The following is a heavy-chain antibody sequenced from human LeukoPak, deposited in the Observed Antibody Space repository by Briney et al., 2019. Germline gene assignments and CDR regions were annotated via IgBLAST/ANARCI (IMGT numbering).Heavy chain of an antibody. CDR3: ARGQRYCTGGSCYLRYYYYYMDV. J-gene: IGHJ6*03. CDR2: INHSGST. V-gene: IGHV4-34*01. D-gene: IGHD2-15*01. CDR1: GGSFSGYY. Sequence: KPSETLSLTCAVYGGSFSGYYSRWIRQPPGKGLEWIGEINHSGSTNYNPSLKSRVTISVDTSKNQFSLKLSSVTAADTAMYYCARGQRYCTGGSCYLRYYYYYMDVWGKGTTVTVSS.